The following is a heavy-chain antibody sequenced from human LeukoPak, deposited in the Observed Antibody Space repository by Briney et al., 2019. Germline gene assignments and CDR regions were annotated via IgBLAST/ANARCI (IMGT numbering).Heavy chain of an antibody. CDR3: ARDNSGYGHFDY. Sequence: SGTLSLTCTVSGGSISSGGFYWSWIRQHPGKGLEWIGYIYYSWNTYYNPSLKSRVTISVDTSKNQFSLKLSSVTAADTAVYYCARDNSGYGHFDYWGQGTLVTVSS. CDR1: GGSISSGGFY. D-gene: IGHD5-12*01. J-gene: IGHJ4*02. CDR2: IYYSWNT. V-gene: IGHV4-31*03.